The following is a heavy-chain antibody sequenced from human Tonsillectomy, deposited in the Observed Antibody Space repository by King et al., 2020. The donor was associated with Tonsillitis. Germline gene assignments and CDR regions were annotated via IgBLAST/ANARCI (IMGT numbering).Heavy chain of an antibody. J-gene: IGHJ4*02. Sequence: QLVQSGAEVKKPGYSVKVSCKASGGNFSSYAISWVRQAPGQGLEWMGGIIPIFGSANYAQKFQGRVTITADESTTTAYMELSRLRSEDTAVYYCASFGYSGNDGWGQGTLVTVSS. CDR2: IIPIFGSA. CDR1: GGNFSSYA. V-gene: IGHV1-69*01. D-gene: IGHD5-12*01. CDR3: ASFGYSGNDG.